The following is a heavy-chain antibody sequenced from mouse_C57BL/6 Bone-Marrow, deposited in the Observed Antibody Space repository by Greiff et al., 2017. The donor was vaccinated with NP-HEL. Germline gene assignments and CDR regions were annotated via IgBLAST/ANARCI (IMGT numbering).Heavy chain of an antibody. CDR1: GYTFTNYW. V-gene: IGHV1-63*01. CDR3: AREEGWGYYFDY. Sequence: VQLQESGAELVRPGTSVKMSCKASGYTFTNYWIGWAKQRPGHGLEWIGDIYPGGGYTNYNEKFKGKATLTADKSSSTAYMQFSSLTSEDSAIYYCAREEGWGYYFDYWGQGTTLTVSS. D-gene: IGHD3-3*01. CDR2: IYPGGGYT. J-gene: IGHJ2*01.